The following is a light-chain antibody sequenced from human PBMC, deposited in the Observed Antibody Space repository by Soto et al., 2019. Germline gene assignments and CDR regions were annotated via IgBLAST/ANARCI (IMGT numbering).Light chain of an antibody. CDR3: QQLIMYPPT. J-gene: IGKJ3*01. CDR1: QGIINY. V-gene: IGKV1-9*01. Sequence: IQLTQSPSSLSASVGDRVTITCRASQGIINYLAWYQQKPGKAPKLLIYGASTLHSGVPSRFGGSGSGTDFTLTVSILHPEDVANYCWQQLIMYPPTFGPGTKVDIK. CDR2: GAS.